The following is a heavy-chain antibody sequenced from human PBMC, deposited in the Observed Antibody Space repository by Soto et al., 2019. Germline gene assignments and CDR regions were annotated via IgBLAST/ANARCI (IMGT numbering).Heavy chain of an antibody. CDR2: IYYSGST. CDR3: AINDYGDYSPFDY. J-gene: IGHJ4*02. CDR1: GGSISSSSYY. D-gene: IGHD4-17*01. V-gene: IGHV4-39*01. Sequence: QLQLQESGPGLVKPSETLSLTCTVSGGSISSSSYYWGWIRQPPGKGLEWIGSIYYSGSTYYNPSLKSRVTLSVDTSKNQFSLKLSSVTAADTAVYYCAINDYGDYSPFDYWGQGTLVTVSS.